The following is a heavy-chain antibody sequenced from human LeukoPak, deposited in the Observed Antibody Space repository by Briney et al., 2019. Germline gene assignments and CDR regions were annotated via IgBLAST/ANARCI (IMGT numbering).Heavy chain of an antibody. J-gene: IGHJ6*03. V-gene: IGHV3-48*01. CDR2: ISSSGDAT. CDR1: GFTSEDYN. D-gene: IGHD3-3*01. Sequence: GGSLRLSCATSGFTSEDYNINWARQAPGKGLEWVSYISSSGDATYYADSVKGRFIISRDDAKSSVYLQMSSLRAEDTAVYYCVRDRSLAWSDGVGEDFFFMDVWGKGTTVTVSS. CDR3: VRDRSLAWSDGVGEDFFFMDV.